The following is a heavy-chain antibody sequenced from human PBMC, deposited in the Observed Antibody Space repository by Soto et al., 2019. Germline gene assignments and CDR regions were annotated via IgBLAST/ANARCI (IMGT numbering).Heavy chain of an antibody. CDR3: AKIPILTGYYKPQNGDYFDY. Sequence: EVQLLESGGGLVQPGGSLRLSCAASGFTFSSYAMSWVRQAPGKGLEWVSAIRGSGGSTYYADPVKGRFTISRDNSKNTLYLQTNSLRAEDTAVYYCAKIPILTGYYKPQNGDYFDYWGQGTLVTVSS. D-gene: IGHD3-9*01. CDR2: IRGSGGST. J-gene: IGHJ4*02. CDR1: GFTFSSYA. V-gene: IGHV3-23*01.